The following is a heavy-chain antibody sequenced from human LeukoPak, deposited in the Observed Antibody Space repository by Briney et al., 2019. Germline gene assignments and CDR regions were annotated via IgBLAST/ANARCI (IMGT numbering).Heavy chain of an antibody. J-gene: IGHJ4*02. CDR3: ARDTSSRWYLFDY. V-gene: IGHV4-38-2*02. Sequence: SETLSLTCSASGFSISSGYQWGWIRQSPGKGLEWIGTIHHSGNTDYNPSLESRVTMSVDTSRNEFSLKLNFVTAADTAVYYCARDTSSRWYLFDYWGQGTLVTVSS. CDR2: IHHSGNT. CDR1: GFSISSGYQ. D-gene: IGHD2-15*01.